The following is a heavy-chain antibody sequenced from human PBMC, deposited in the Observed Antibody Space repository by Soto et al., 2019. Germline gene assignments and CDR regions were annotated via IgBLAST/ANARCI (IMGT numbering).Heavy chain of an antibody. Sequence: QLQLQESGPGLVKPSETLSLTCSVSDDSINSDKYYWGWIRQPPGKGLEWIGSIYYRGNAYYNPSLQTRVTISLDKSKSTFSLKLNSVTAADSAVYFCARLEGLATISYYFDFWGPGALVTVSS. CDR2: IYYRGNA. D-gene: IGHD3-9*01. CDR3: ARLEGLATISYYFDF. V-gene: IGHV4-39*01. J-gene: IGHJ4*02. CDR1: DDSINSDKYY.